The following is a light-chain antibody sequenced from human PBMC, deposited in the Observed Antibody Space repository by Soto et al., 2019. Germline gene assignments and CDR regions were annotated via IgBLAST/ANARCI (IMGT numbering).Light chain of an antibody. Sequence: TVVTQEPSFSVSPGGTVTLTCGLSSGSVSTSNYPSWYQQTPGQAPRTLIYSTNTRSSGVPDRFSGSILGNKAALTITGAQADDESDYYCVLYMGSGMRVFGGGTKLTVL. CDR2: STN. V-gene: IGLV8-61*01. CDR3: VLYMGSGMRV. CDR1: SGSVSTSNY. J-gene: IGLJ2*01.